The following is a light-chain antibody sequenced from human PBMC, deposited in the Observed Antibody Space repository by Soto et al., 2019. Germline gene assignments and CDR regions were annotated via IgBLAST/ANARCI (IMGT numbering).Light chain of an antibody. CDR2: KAS. CDR3: QQYKTYPGT. V-gene: IGKV1-5*03. CDR1: ETISTW. Sequence: DIQMTQSPSTLSASVGDSVTITCRASETISTWLAWYQQKPGKAPNLLIYKASTLGSGVPSRFIGSGSGTEFTLTIRGLQADDFATYYCQQYKTYPGTFGPVTKVEIK. J-gene: IGKJ1*01.